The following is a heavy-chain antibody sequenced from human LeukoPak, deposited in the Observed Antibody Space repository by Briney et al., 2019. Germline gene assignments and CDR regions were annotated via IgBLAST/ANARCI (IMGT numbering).Heavy chain of an antibody. CDR3: AKADKSLPRKWERPSLGFDY. V-gene: IGHV3-30*04. D-gene: IGHD1-26*01. J-gene: IGHJ4*02. Sequence: GGSLRLSCAASGFTFSSYAMHWVRQPPGKGLEWVAVISYDGSNKYYADSVKGRFTISRDNSKNTLYLQMNSLRAEDTAVYYCAKADKSLPRKWERPSLGFDYWGQGTLVTVSS. CDR2: ISYDGSNK. CDR1: GFTFSSYA.